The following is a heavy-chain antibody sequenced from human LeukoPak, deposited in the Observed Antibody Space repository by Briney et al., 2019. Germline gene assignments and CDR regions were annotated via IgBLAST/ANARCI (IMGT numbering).Heavy chain of an antibody. CDR3: AREVRRFGELLKFDY. J-gene: IGHJ4*02. CDR1: GGSISSYY. Sequence: SETLSLTCTVSGGSISSYYWSWIRQPPGKGLEWIGYIYYSGSTNYNPSLKSRVTISVDTSKNQFSLKLSSVTAADTAVCYCAREVRRFGELLKFDYWGQGTLVTVSS. D-gene: IGHD3-10*01. CDR2: IYYSGST. V-gene: IGHV4-59*01.